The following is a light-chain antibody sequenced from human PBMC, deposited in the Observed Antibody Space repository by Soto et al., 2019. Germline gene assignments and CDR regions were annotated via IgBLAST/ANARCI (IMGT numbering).Light chain of an antibody. V-gene: IGLV2-8*01. CDR3: SSYAGSNNLYV. J-gene: IGLJ1*01. CDR1: SSDIGVYNY. Sequence: QSALAQPPSASGSPGHSVTISCTGTSSDIGVYNYVSWYQQHPGKAPKLMIYEVSKRPSGVPDRFSGSKSGNTASLTVSGLQAEDEADYYCSSYAGSNNLYVFGTGTKVTVL. CDR2: EVS.